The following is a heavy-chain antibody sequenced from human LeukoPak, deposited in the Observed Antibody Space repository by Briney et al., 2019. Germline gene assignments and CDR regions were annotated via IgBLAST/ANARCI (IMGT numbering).Heavy chain of an antibody. CDR2: IKQDGSEK. Sequence: GGSLRLSCAASGFTFSSYWMNWVRKAPGRGLEWVATIKQDGSEKYYVDSVKGRFTISRDNAKNSLYLQMNSLRAEDTAVYYCARGLAAGDYYYYYYMDVWGKGTTVTVSS. J-gene: IGHJ6*03. CDR1: GFTFSSYW. V-gene: IGHV3-7*01. CDR3: ARGLAAGDYYYYYYMDV. D-gene: IGHD6-13*01.